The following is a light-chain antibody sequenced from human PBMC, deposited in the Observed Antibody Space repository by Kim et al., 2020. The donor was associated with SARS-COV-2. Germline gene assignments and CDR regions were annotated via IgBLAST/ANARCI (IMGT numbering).Light chain of an antibody. Sequence: QSALTQPASVSGSLGQSITISCTGTSSDIGGYNYVSWYQQHPGRAPKLIIYDVTNRPSGVSNRFSGSKSANPASLTISGLQAEDEADYYCSSYTSINIGVFGGGTKLTVL. J-gene: IGLJ3*02. CDR1: SSDIGGYNY. CDR3: SSYTSINIGV. CDR2: DVT. V-gene: IGLV2-14*03.